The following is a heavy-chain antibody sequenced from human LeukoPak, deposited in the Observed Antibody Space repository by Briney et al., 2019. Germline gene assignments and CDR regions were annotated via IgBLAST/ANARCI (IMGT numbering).Heavy chain of an antibody. Sequence: GASVKVSCKASGYDFINYGISWVRQAPGQGLEWMGWRSIYNGNTDYKLQGRVTMTTDTSTSTAYMELRSLRSDDTAVYYCARGPGGLYSSGWYLFGEYFQHWGQGNLVTVSS. CDR2: RSIYNGNT. V-gene: IGHV1-18*01. CDR3: ARGPGGLYSSGWYLFGEYFQH. D-gene: IGHD6-19*01. CDR1: GYDFINYG. J-gene: IGHJ1*01.